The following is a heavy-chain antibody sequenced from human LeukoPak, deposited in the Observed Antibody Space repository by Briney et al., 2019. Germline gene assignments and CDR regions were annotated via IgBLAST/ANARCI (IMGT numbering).Heavy chain of an antibody. Sequence: GGSLRLSCAASGFTFSSYSMNWVRQAPGKGLEWVSSISSSSTYIYYADSVKGRFTISRDNAKNSLYLQMNSLRAEDTAVYYCASRRITTFGVVISDYWGQGALVTVSS. CDR3: ASRRITTFGVVISDY. V-gene: IGHV3-21*01. CDR2: ISSSSTYI. CDR1: GFTFSSYS. D-gene: IGHD3-3*01. J-gene: IGHJ4*02.